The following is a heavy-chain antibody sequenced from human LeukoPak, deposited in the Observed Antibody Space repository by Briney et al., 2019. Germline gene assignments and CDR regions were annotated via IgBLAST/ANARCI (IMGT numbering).Heavy chain of an antibody. J-gene: IGHJ3*02. Sequence: SETLSLTCTVSGGSISSYYWSWIRQPPGKGLEWIGYIYYSGGTYDNPSLKSRVTISRDTSKNHFSLKLSSVTAADTAVYYCARALTYSSSSVSAFDIWGQGTMVTASS. D-gene: IGHD6-13*01. CDR1: GGSISSYY. V-gene: IGHV4-59*01. CDR2: IYYSGGT. CDR3: ARALTYSSSSVSAFDI.